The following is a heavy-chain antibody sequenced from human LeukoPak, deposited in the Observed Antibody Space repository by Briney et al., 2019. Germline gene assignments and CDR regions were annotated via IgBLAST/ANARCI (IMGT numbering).Heavy chain of an antibody. J-gene: IGHJ5*02. Sequence: GASVKVSCKASGYTFNKYGISWVRQAPGQGLEWMGWISAYNGDTNYAQKFQGRVTMTTDTSTSTAYMEVRSLRSDDTAVYYCASGLLRDIVVVGINNWFDPWGQGTLVTVSS. CDR1: GYTFNKYG. D-gene: IGHD2-2*01. CDR3: ASGLLRDIVVVGINNWFDP. CDR2: ISAYNGDT. V-gene: IGHV1-18*04.